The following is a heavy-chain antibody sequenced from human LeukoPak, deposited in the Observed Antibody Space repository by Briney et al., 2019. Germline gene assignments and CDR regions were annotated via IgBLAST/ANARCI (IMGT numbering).Heavy chain of an antibody. D-gene: IGHD3-22*01. CDR2: IYYSGST. V-gene: IGHV4-59*12. Sequence: PSETLSLTCTVSGGSISSYYWSWIRQPPGKGLEWIGYIYYSGSTNYNPSLKSRVTISVDTSKNQFSLKLSSVTAADTAVYYCARTYYDSSDSDYWGQGTLVTVSS. CDR3: ARTYYDSSDSDY. J-gene: IGHJ4*02. CDR1: GGSISSYY.